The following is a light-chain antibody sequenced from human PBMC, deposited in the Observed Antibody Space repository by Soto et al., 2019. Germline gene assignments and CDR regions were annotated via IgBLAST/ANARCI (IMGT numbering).Light chain of an antibody. CDR2: SAS. CDR3: QHSYSTPFA. CDR1: QNIAFY. J-gene: IGKJ3*01. Sequence: DIQMTQSPSSLSASVGDRVTITCRASQNIAFYLNWYQQKPGRAPKLLIYSASSLQSAVPSRFSGSASGTDFTLTINSLQPEDFATYYCQHSYSTPFAFGPGTRVDIK. V-gene: IGKV1-39*01.